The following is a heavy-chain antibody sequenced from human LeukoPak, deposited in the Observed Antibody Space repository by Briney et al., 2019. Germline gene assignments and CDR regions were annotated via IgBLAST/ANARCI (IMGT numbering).Heavy chain of an antibody. Sequence: PSETLSLTCAVYGGSFSGYYWGWIRQPPGKGLEWIREINHSGSTNYNPSLKSRVTILVDTSKNQFSLKVSSVTAADTAVYYCARGAVVADYYDGSGYYNYFDYWGQGTLVSVSS. V-gene: IGHV4-34*01. CDR1: GGSFSGYY. CDR2: INHSGST. CDR3: ARGAVVADYYDGSGYYNYFDY. J-gene: IGHJ4*02. D-gene: IGHD3-22*01.